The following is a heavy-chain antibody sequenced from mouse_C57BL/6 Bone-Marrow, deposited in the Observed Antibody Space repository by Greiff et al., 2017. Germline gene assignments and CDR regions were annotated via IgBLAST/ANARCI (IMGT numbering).Heavy chain of an antibody. CDR2: INPNYGTT. D-gene: IGHD1-1*01. V-gene: IGHV1-39*01. J-gene: IGHJ1*03. CDR3: ARQAITTVVATRYFDV. Sequence: EVQLQQSGPELVKPGASVKISCKASGYSFTDYNMNWVKQSNGKSLEWIGVINPNYGTTNYNQKFKGKATLTVDQASSTAYMQLNSLTSEDSAVYYCARQAITTVVATRYFDVWGTGTTVTVSS. CDR1: GYSFTDYN.